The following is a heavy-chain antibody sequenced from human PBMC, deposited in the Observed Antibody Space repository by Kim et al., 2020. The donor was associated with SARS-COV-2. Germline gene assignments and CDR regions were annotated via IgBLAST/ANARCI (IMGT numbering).Heavy chain of an antibody. CDR1: GYTFTSYD. J-gene: IGHJ5*01. V-gene: IGHV1-8*01. CDR3: AGLLQFYYDSSGYNNWFDT. D-gene: IGHD3-22*01. CDR2: MNPNSGNT. Sequence: ASVKVSCKASGYTFTSYDINWVRQATGQGLEWMGWMNPNSGNTGNAQKSQGRVTMTRNTSISTVYMELSSLRSEDTAVYYCAGLLQFYYDSSGYNNWFDTWGHRSLVTISS.